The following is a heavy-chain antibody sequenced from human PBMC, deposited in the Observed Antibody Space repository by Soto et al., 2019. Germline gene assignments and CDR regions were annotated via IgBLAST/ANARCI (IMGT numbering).Heavy chain of an antibody. Sequence: EVQLLESGGGLVQPGGSLRLSCAASGFTFSSYAMSWVRQVPGKGLEWVSAISGSGGSTYYADSVKGRFTISRDNSKNTLYLQMNSLSAEDTAVYYCAKGVLGIVVNWEDRGQGTLVTASS. V-gene: IGHV3-23*01. CDR2: ISGSGGST. CDR1: GFTFSSYA. D-gene: IGHD6-19*01. CDR3: AKGVLGIVVNWED. J-gene: IGHJ4*02.